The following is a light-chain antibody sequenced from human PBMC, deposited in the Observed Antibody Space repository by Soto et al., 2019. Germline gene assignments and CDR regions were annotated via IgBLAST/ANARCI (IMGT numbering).Light chain of an antibody. V-gene: IGKV1-5*01. Sequence: DIQMTQSPSILSASVGDRVTITFRSSQTITNWLAWYQQKPGKAPKLLIYDASSLESWVPSRFSGSGSGTEFTLTISSLQSEDFATYYCQQYTSFWTFGQGTKVDIK. CDR3: QQYTSFWT. CDR2: DAS. CDR1: QTITNW. J-gene: IGKJ1*01.